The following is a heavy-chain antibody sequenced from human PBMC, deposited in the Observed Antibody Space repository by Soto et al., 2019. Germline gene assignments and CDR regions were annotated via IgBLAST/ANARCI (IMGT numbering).Heavy chain of an antibody. Sequence: SVKVSCKASGDTFSSYAISWVRQAPGQGLEWMGGIIPIFGTANYAQKFQGRVTITADESTSTAYMELSSLRSEDTAVYYCARERRAAAGTSWFDPWGQGTLVTVSS. J-gene: IGHJ5*02. D-gene: IGHD6-13*01. CDR1: GDTFSSYA. V-gene: IGHV1-69*13. CDR2: IIPIFGTA. CDR3: ARERRAAAGTSWFDP.